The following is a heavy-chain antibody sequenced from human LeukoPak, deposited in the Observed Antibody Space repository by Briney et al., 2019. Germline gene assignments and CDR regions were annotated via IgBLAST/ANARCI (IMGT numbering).Heavy chain of an antibody. V-gene: IGHV1-18*01. CDR3: ARDSPLWMIVVVTDDAFDI. Sequence: GASVTVSCTASVYTFTSYGISWVRQAPGQGLEWMGWISAYNGNTNYAQKLQGRVTMTTDTSTSTAYMELRSLRSDDTAVYYCARDSPLWMIVVVTDDAFDIWGQGTMVTVSS. CDR2: ISAYNGNT. D-gene: IGHD3-22*01. J-gene: IGHJ3*02. CDR1: VYTFTSYG.